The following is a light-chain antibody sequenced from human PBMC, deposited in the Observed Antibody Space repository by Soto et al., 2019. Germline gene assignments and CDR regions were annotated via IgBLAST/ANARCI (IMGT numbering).Light chain of an antibody. Sequence: DIVMTQSPDSLAVSLGESATINCKSSQSVLYSSNNKNYLAWYQQKPGQPPKLLISWASTREFGVPDRFSGSGSGTDFTLTINTLQAEDVAVYYCQQYYSTPQTFGQGTKVEIK. J-gene: IGKJ1*01. V-gene: IGKV4-1*01. CDR3: QQYYSTPQT. CDR2: WAS. CDR1: QSVLYSSNNKNY.